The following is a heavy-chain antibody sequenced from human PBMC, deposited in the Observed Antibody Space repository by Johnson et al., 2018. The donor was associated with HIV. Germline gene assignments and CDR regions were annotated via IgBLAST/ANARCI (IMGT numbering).Heavy chain of an antibody. V-gene: IGHV3-33*03. D-gene: IGHD1-14*01. J-gene: IGHJ3*01. CDR1: GFSFSDYN. Sequence: QVQLVESGGGVVQPGRSLRLSCAASGFSFSDYNMHWVRQAPGKGLEWVAVTWFDGRHKYYAASVTGRFIISRDNAKKSLYRQMNSLRAEDTAVYYCATRDPTYRPGAFDLWGQGTMVTVSS. CDR2: TWFDGRHK. CDR3: ATRDPTYRPGAFDL.